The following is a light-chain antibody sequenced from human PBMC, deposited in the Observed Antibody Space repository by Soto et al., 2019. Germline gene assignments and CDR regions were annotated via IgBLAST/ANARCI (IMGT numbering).Light chain of an antibody. CDR1: SSNIGAGYD. J-gene: IGLJ2*01. Sequence: QSVLTQPPSVSGAPGQRVTISCTGSSSNIGAGYDVHWYQQLPGTAPKLLIYGNINRPSGVPDRFSGSQSGTSASLAITGLQAEDEADYYCQSYDSSLSGVVFAGGTQLTVL. V-gene: IGLV1-40*01. CDR2: GNI. CDR3: QSYDSSLSGVV.